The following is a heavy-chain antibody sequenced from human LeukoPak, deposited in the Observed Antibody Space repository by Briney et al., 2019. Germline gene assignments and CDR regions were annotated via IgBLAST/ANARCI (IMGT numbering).Heavy chain of an antibody. CDR2: INHNAST. J-gene: IGHJ3*02. V-gene: IGHV4-34*01. CDR1: GGSISSYY. Sequence: PSETLSLTCSGAGGSISSYYWSWIRQPPGKGLEWRGEINHNASTNSSPSLQFRVTIPRATSKYQCSLKLRSAPAADTAVYYCARGSLAAPLGDAFDIWGQGTMVTVSS. D-gene: IGHD6-13*01. CDR3: ARGSLAAPLGDAFDI.